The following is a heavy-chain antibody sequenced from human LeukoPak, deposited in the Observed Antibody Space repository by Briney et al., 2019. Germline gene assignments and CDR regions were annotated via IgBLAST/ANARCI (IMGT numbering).Heavy chain of an antibody. CDR3: ARGPGGVPL. J-gene: IGHJ2*01. CDR1: GFTFSSYA. CDR2: INHSGST. D-gene: IGHD1-26*01. Sequence: AGGSLRLSCAASGFTFSSYAMSWVRQPPGKGLEWIGEINHSGSTNYNPSLKSRVTISVDTSKNQFSLKPSSVTAADTAVYYCARGPGGVPLWGRGTLVTVSS. V-gene: IGHV4-34*01.